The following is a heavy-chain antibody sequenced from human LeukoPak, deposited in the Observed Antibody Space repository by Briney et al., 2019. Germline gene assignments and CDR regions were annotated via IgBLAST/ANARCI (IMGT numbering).Heavy chain of an antibody. J-gene: IGHJ4*02. CDR3: TWGTSSTKIDS. Sequence: GESLKISCQDFDSSLTFYWISWVRQMPGKGLEGMGKIALSDSQATYNPSFQGHVTISADKSINTVYLYWSSLEASDTAMYYCTWGTSSTKIDSWGQGTLVTVSS. CDR1: DSSLTFYW. D-gene: IGHD3-16*01. CDR2: IALSDSQA. V-gene: IGHV5-10-1*01.